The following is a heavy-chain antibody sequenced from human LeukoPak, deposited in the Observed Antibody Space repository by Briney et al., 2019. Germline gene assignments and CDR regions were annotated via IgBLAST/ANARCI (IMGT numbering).Heavy chain of an antibody. CDR1: GFTFPSYS. CDR2: MSYDGSSK. CDR3: TRGKIVGAAWGALDH. J-gene: IGHJ4*02. V-gene: IGHV3-30-3*01. D-gene: IGHD1-26*01. Sequence: GGSLGLSCAASGFTFPSYSIHWVRQAPGKGLEWVAGMSYDGSSKYSADSVKGRFTISRDNSKYTLYLQMNSLRVEDTAVYYCTRGKIVGAAWGALDHWGQGTLVTVSS.